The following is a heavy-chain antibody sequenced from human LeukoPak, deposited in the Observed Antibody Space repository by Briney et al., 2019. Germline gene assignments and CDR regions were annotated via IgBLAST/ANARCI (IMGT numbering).Heavy chain of an antibody. Sequence: GEALQISYKGSGYSFTSYWIGWGRPRPGKGRGWMGIIYPGEAETRYSTSFQGQVTISADKSISTAYLQWSSLKASDTAMYYCARHPAYCGRHCYFDIWGQGTMVTVSS. CDR1: GYSFTSYW. CDR2: IYPGEAET. CDR3: ARHPAYCGRHCYFDI. V-gene: IGHV5-51*01. J-gene: IGHJ3*02. D-gene: IGHD2-21*02.